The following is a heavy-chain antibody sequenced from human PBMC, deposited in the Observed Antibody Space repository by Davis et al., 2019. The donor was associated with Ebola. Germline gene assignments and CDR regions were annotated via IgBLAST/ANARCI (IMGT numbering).Heavy chain of an antibody. CDR2: ITHSEST. J-gene: IGHJ4*02. Sequence: ESLKISCAASGFTFSGSAMHWVRQASGKGLEWIGEITHSESTNYNPSLKSRATLSVDTSKNQFSLNLTSVTAADTAVYYCARLSHLGGPSEADGFDFWGQGTLVTVSS. CDR1: GFTFSGSA. CDR3: ARLSHLGGPSEADGFDF. D-gene: IGHD6-19*01. V-gene: IGHV4-34*01.